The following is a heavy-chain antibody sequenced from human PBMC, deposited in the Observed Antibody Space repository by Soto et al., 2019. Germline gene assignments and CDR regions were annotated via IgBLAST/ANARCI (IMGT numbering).Heavy chain of an antibody. J-gene: IGHJ4*02. CDR2: ISASGGST. Sequence: GGSLRLSCAASGFTFSTYAMPWVRQPPGKGLEWVSAISASGGSTYYADSVKGRFTISRDNSKNTLYLQMNSLRVEDTAVYYCAKEADISGYYPDYWGQGTQVTVSS. V-gene: IGHV3-23*01. CDR3: AKEADISGYYPDY. CDR1: GFTFSTYA. D-gene: IGHD3-22*01.